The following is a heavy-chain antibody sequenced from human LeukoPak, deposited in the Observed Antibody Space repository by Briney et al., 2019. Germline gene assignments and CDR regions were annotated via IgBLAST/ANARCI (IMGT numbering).Heavy chain of an antibody. J-gene: IGHJ4*02. Sequence: SETLSLTCAVYGGSFSGYYWSCIRQPPGKGLEWIGEINHSGSTNYNPSLKSRVTISVDTSKNQFSLKLSSVTAADTAVYYCARGPLRYYYDSSGYYPFDYWGQGTLVTVSS. V-gene: IGHV4-34*01. D-gene: IGHD3-22*01. CDR1: GGSFSGYY. CDR2: INHSGST. CDR3: ARGPLRYYYDSSGYYPFDY.